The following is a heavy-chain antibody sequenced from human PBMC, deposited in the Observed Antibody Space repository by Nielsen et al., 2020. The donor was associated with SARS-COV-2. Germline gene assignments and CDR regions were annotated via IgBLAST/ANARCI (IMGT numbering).Heavy chain of an antibody. CDR2: IYPGDSDT. J-gene: IGHJ4*02. V-gene: IGHV5-51*01. CDR3: ARHGPHGYFDY. Sequence: VRQMPGKGLEWMGIIYPGDSDTRYSPSFQGQVTISADKSISTAYLQWSSLKAPDTAMYYCARHGPHGYFDYWGQGTLVTVSS.